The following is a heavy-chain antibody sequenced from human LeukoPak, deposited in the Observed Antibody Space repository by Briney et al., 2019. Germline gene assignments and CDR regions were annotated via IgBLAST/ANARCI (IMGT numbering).Heavy chain of an antibody. CDR1: GGSISSGSYY. V-gene: IGHV4-61*02. D-gene: IGHD5-12*01. CDR3: ARELVTTILEDPTRLHYMDV. CDR2: IYTSGST. Sequence: PSETLSLTCTVSGGSISSGSYYWSWLRQPAGKGLEWIGRIYTSGSTNYNPSLKSRVTISVDTSKNQFSLKLSSVTAADTAVYYCARELVTTILEDPTRLHYMDVWGKGTTVTVSS. J-gene: IGHJ6*03.